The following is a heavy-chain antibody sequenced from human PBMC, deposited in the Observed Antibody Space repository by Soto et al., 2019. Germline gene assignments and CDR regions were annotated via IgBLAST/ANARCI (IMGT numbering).Heavy chain of an antibody. CDR1: GGSFSGYY. J-gene: IGHJ4*02. CDR2: INHSRIT. Sequence: QVQLQQWGAGLLKPSETLSLTCAVYGGSFSGYYWSWIRQPPGKGLEWIGEINHSRITNYNPSLERQVTITVETPMNRLSLQLRCVRAGVSVADSCAVGLSDFCSCSRVNCDSWGQGTLATVSS. D-gene: IGHD3-3*01. V-gene: IGHV4-34*01. CDR3: AVGLSDFCSCSRVNCDS.